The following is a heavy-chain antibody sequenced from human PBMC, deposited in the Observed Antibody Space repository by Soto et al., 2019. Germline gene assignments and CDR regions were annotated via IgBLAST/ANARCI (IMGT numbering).Heavy chain of an antibody. CDR1: GYTFTTYG. J-gene: IGHJ5*02. CDR3: ARDVIAVRPGWFDP. D-gene: IGHD6-6*01. Sequence: GASVKVSCKASGYTFTTYGISWVRQAPGQGLEWMGWISAYNDNTKYAQKLQGRVTMTTDTSTSTAYMELRSLRSDDTAVYYCARDVIAVRPGWFDPWGQGTLVTVSS. CDR2: ISAYNDNT. V-gene: IGHV1-18*01.